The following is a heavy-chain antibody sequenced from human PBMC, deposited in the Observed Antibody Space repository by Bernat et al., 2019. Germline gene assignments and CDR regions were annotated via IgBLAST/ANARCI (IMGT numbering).Heavy chain of an antibody. Sequence: QVQLVESGGGVVQPGRSLRLSCAASGFTFSSYGMHWVRQAPGKGLEWVAVIWYDGSNKYYADSVKGRFTISRDNSKNTLYLQMNSLRAEDTAVYYCARDWGNYYGSGILWTPFLDYWGQGTLVTVSS. CDR1: GFTFSSYG. CDR2: IWYDGSNK. CDR3: ARDWGNYYGSGILWTPFLDY. J-gene: IGHJ4*02. D-gene: IGHD3-10*01. V-gene: IGHV3-33*01.